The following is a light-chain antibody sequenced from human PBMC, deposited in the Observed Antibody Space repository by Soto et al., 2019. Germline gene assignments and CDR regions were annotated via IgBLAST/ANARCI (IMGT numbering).Light chain of an antibody. CDR3: QQRSNWPLT. Sequence: EIVLTQSPATLSLSPGVRATLSCRASQSVSSYLAWYQQKPGQAPRLLIYDASNRATGIPARFSGSGSVTDFTLTISSLEPEDFAVYYCQQRSNWPLTFGGGTKVDIK. CDR1: QSVSSY. CDR2: DAS. J-gene: IGKJ4*01. V-gene: IGKV3-11*01.